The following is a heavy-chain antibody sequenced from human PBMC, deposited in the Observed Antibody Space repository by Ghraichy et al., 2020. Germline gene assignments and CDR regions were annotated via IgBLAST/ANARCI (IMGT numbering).Heavy chain of an antibody. V-gene: IGHV3-21*01. CDR2: ISSSSSYI. D-gene: IGHD6-19*01. J-gene: IGHJ4*02. Sequence: GALRLSCAASGFTFSSYSMNWVRQAPGKGLEWVSSISSSSSYIYYADSVKGRFTISRDNAKNSLYLQMNSLRAEDTAVYYCARYSSGPGFDYWGQGTLVTVSS. CDR1: GFTFSSYS. CDR3: ARYSSGPGFDY.